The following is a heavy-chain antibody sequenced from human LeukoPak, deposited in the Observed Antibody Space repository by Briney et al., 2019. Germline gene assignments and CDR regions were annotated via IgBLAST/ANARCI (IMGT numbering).Heavy chain of an antibody. D-gene: IGHD3-10*01. CDR1: GGTFSSYA. Sequence: SVKVSCKASGGTFSSYAISWVRQAPGQGLEWMGGIIPIFGTANYAQKFQGRVTITADESTSTAYMELSSLRSDDTAVYYCARHRSALWFGESETFQHWGQGTLVTVSS. CDR2: IIPIFGTA. J-gene: IGHJ1*01. CDR3: ARHRSALWFGESETFQH. V-gene: IGHV1-69*13.